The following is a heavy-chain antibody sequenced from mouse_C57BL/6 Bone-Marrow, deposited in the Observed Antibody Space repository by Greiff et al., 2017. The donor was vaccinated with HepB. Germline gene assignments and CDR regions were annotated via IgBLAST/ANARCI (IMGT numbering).Heavy chain of an antibody. CDR2: IDPENGDT. Sequence: VQLQQSGAELVRPGASVKLSCTASGFNIKDDYMHWVKQMPEQGLEWIGWIDPENGDTEYASKFQGKATITADTSSNTAYLQLSSLTSEDTAVYYCTTYYYGSSYYFDYWGQGTTLTVSS. V-gene: IGHV14-4*01. CDR1: GFNIKDDY. CDR3: TTYYYGSSYYFDY. J-gene: IGHJ2*01. D-gene: IGHD1-1*01.